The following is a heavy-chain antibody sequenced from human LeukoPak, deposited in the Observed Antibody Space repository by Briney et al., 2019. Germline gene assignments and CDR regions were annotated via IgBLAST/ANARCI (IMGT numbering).Heavy chain of an antibody. V-gene: IGHV4-59*08. CDR2: IYYSGST. J-gene: IGHJ6*02. CDR3: ARVDRGQWLVQNSQPYYYYGMDV. Sequence: PSETLSLTCTVSGGSISSYYWSWLRQPPGKGLEWIGYIYYSGSTNYNPSLKSRVTISVDTSKNQFSLKLSSVTAADTAVYYCARVDRGQWLVQNSQPYYYYGMDVWGQGTTVTVSS. D-gene: IGHD6-19*01. CDR1: GGSISSYY.